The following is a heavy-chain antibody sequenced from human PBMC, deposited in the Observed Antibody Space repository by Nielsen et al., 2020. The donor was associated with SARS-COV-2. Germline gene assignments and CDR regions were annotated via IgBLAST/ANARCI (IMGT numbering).Heavy chain of an antibody. Sequence: GGSLRLSCAASGFTFSSYEMNWVRQAPGKGLEWVSYISSSGSTIYYADSVKGRFTISRDNAKNSLYLQMNSLRAEDTAVYYCARSTVGRAFDIWGQGTMVAVSS. V-gene: IGHV3-48*03. D-gene: IGHD1-26*01. CDR3: ARSTVGRAFDI. J-gene: IGHJ3*02. CDR1: GFTFSSYE. CDR2: ISSSGSTI.